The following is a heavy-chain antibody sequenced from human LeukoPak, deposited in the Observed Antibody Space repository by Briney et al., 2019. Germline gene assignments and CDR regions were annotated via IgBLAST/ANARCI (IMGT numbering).Heavy chain of an antibody. CDR2: INPNSGGT. CDR1: GYTFTGYY. D-gene: IGHD2-15*01. CDR3: ARARKGVVVVAATQSNWFDP. Sequence: GASVKVSCKAPGYTFTGYYMHWVRQAPGQGLEWMGWINPNSGGTNYAQKFQGRVTMTRDTSISTAYMELSRLRSDDTAVYYCARARKGVVVVAATQSNWFDPWGQGTLVTVSS. V-gene: IGHV1-2*02. J-gene: IGHJ5*02.